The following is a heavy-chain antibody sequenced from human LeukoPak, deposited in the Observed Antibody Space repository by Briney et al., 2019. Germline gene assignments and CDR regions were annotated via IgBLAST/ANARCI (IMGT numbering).Heavy chain of an antibody. CDR2: IYYSGST. CDR1: GGSMSSYY. V-gene: IGHV4-59*01. CDR3: ARDLGDGYNWAY. J-gene: IGHJ4*02. Sequence: SETLSLTCTVSGGSMSSYYWSWIRQPPGKGLERIGYIYYSGSTKYNPSLKSRVTILVDTSKNQFSLKLSSVTAADTAVYYCARDLGDGYNWAYWGQGTLVTVSS. D-gene: IGHD5-24*01.